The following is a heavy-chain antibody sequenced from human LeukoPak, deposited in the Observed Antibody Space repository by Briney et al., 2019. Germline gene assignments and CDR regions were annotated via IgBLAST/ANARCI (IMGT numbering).Heavy chain of an antibody. V-gene: IGHV1-46*01. CDR1: GYIFTTYF. Sequence: ASVKVSCKASGYIFTTYFMHWLRQAPGQGPEWMGIINPRGGSTDYAQKFQDRITMTSDTSTSTVYMELKSLTSEDTAVYFCARVGTTGATADNWRQGTLVTVSS. J-gene: IGHJ4*02. D-gene: IGHD4-11*01. CDR2: INPRGGST. CDR3: ARVGTTGATADN.